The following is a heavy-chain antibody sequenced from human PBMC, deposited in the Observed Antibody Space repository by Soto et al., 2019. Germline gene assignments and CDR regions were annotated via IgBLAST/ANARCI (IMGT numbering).Heavy chain of an antibody. D-gene: IGHD2-15*01. CDR1: GGSFSGYY. V-gene: IGHV4-34*01. CDR2: INHSGST. Sequence: SETLSLTCAVYGGSFSGYYWSWTRQPPGKGLEWIGEINHSGSTNYNPSLKSRVTISVDTSKNQFSLKLSSVTAADTAVYYCARGSNSGGKPFDYWGQGTLVTVSS. J-gene: IGHJ4*02. CDR3: ARGSNSGGKPFDY.